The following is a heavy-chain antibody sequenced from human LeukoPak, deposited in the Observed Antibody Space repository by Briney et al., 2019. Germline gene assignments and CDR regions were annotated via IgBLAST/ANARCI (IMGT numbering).Heavy chain of an antibody. CDR3: ARDNGITIFGVVRHGWFDP. J-gene: IGHJ5*02. D-gene: IGHD3-3*01. CDR2: INPSGGST. CDR1: GYTFTSCY. V-gene: IGHV1-46*01. Sequence: ASVKVSCKASGYTFTSCYMHWVRQAPGQGLEWMGIINPSGGSTSYAQKFQGRVTMTRDMSTSTVYMELSSLRSEDTAVYYCARDNGITIFGVVRHGWFDPWGQGTLVTVSS.